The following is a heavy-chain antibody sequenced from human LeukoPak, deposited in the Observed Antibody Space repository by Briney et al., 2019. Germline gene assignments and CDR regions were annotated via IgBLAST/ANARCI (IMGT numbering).Heavy chain of an antibody. D-gene: IGHD3-22*01. Sequence: ASVKVSCKASGYIFTSYGISWVRQAPGQGLEWMGWISAYNGNTNYAQKLQGRVTMTTDTSTSTAYMELRSLRSDDTAVYYCARDLTIYYYDSSGYSRFDPWGQGTLVTVSS. J-gene: IGHJ5*02. V-gene: IGHV1-18*01. CDR2: ISAYNGNT. CDR3: ARDLTIYYYDSSGYSRFDP. CDR1: GYIFTSYG.